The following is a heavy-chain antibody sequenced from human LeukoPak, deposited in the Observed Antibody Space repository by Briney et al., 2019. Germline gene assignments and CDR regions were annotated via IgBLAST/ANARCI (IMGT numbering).Heavy chain of an antibody. CDR2: IYYSGST. D-gene: IGHD5-12*01. CDR1: GGSISSSSYY. CDR3: ARSQKIRGYSGYDTSRGHPDLGIDY. Sequence: SETLSLTCTVSGGSISSSSYYWGWIRQPPGKGLEWIGSIYYSGSTYYNPSLKSRVTISVDTSKNQFSLKLSSVTAADTAVYYCARSQKIRGYSGYDTSRGHPDLGIDYWGQGTLVTVSS. V-gene: IGHV4-39*07. J-gene: IGHJ4*02.